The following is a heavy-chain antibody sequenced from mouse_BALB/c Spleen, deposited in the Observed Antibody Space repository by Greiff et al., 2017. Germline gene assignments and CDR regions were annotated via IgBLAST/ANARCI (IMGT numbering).Heavy chain of an antibody. J-gene: IGHJ4*01. D-gene: IGHD2-13*01. CDR3: ALYYGDLYAMDY. Sequence: QVQLQQPGAELVKPGASVKLSCKASGYTFTSYWMHWVKQRPGQGLEWIGEINPSNGRTNYNEKFKSKATLTVDKSSSTAYMQLSSLTSEDSADYCCALYYGDLYAMDYWGQGTSVTVSS. CDR1: GYTFTSYW. CDR2: INPSNGRT. V-gene: IGHV1S81*02.